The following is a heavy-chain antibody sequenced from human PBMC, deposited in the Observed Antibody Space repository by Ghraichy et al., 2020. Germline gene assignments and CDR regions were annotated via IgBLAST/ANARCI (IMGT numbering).Heavy chain of an antibody. CDR1: GFTFSNYA. V-gene: IGHV3-23*01. Sequence: GSLRLSCTASGFTFSNYAMSWVRQAPGKGLEWVSAISGSGGITYYTDSVKGRFPISRDNSKHTLYLQMNSLRAEDTAVYYCAKAGLAAAGDFDYWGQGTLVTVSS. CDR2: ISGSGGIT. J-gene: IGHJ4*02. CDR3: AKAGLAAAGDFDY. D-gene: IGHD6-13*01.